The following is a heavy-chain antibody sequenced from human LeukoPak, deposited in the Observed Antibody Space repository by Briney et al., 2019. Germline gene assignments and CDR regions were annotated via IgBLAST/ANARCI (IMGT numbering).Heavy chain of an antibody. CDR2: INHSGST. J-gene: IGHJ4*02. CDR1: GGSFSGYY. D-gene: IGHD1-26*01. Sequence: SETLSLTCAVYGGSFSGYYWSWIRQPPGKGLEWIGEINHSGSTNYNPSLKSRVTISVDTSKNQSSMKLSSVSATDTAVYYCARIKRARARSVGLDYWGQGTLVTVSS. V-gene: IGHV4-34*01. CDR3: ARIKRARARSVGLDY.